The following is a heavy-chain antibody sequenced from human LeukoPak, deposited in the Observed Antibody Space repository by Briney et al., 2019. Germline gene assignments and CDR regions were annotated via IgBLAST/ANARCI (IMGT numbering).Heavy chain of an antibody. CDR3: ARDKSGTTQGDFDY. J-gene: IGHJ4*02. Sequence: ASVKVSCKASGYTFTRYYMHWVRQGPGQRLEWMGIIYPSGGSTSYAQKFQGRVTMTRDTSTSTVYMELSGLRSEDTAVYYCARDKSGTTQGDFDYWGQGTLVTVSS. CDR2: IYPSGGST. V-gene: IGHV1-46*01. CDR1: GYTFTRYY. D-gene: IGHD1-1*01.